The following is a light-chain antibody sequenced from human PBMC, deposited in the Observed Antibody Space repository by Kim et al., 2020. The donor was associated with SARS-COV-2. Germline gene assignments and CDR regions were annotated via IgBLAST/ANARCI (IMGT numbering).Light chain of an antibody. Sequence: QSALTQPASASGSPGQSITISCTGTGSDVGGYNYVSWYQHRPGKAPQLIIYDVSERPSGVSDRFSGSKSGDTASLTVSGLQAEDEADYHCSSYTSSDTWVFGGGTQLTVL. CDR2: DVS. CDR1: GSDVGGYNY. CDR3: SSYTSSDTWV. V-gene: IGLV2-14*03. J-gene: IGLJ3*02.